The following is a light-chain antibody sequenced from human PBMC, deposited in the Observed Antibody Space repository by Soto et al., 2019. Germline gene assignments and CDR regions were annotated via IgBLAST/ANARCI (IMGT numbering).Light chain of an antibody. Sequence: EIVLTQSPATLYLSPGERATLSCRASQSVITYLAWYQQKPGQAPRLLIYDTSNRATGIPARFSGSGSGTDFTLTISSLEPEDFAVYYCQQRSNWPLTFGGGTKVEIK. CDR1: QSVITY. CDR3: QQRSNWPLT. V-gene: IGKV3-11*01. J-gene: IGKJ4*01. CDR2: DTS.